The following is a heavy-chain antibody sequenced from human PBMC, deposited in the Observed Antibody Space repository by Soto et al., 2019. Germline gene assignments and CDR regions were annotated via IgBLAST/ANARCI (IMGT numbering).Heavy chain of an antibody. CDR1: GGSFSGYY. J-gene: IGHJ1*01. CDR3: ARGTGCTKVVCYRYSQH. CDR2: INHSGST. D-gene: IGHD2-8*01. Sequence: QVQLQQWGAGLLKPSETLSLTCAVYGGSFSGYYWSWIRQPPGKGLEWIGEINHSGSTNYNPSLKSRATKSVATPKNHFPLRLSSVTAADRAVYYCARGTGCTKVVCYRYSQHGGRGTLVTVSS. V-gene: IGHV4-34*01.